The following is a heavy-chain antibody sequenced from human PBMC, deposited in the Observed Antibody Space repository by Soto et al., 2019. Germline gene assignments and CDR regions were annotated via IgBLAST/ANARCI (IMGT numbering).Heavy chain of an antibody. J-gene: IGHJ4*02. V-gene: IGHV1-2*02. CDR2: INPNNGGT. Sequence: QVHLVQSGAEVKKPGASVRVSCTASGYSFNGNSMHWVRQAPGKGLEWMGWINPNNGGTNYAQRFRGGVTMTRYTSGSTAYMDLNSLKSDDTAVYYCVIQRSGVVYWGQGTLVTVSS. CDR1: GYSFNGNS. D-gene: IGHD2-15*01. CDR3: VIQRSGVVY.